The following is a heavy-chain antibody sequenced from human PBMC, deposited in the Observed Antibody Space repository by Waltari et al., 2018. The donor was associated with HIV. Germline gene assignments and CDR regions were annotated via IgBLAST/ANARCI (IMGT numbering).Heavy chain of an antibody. V-gene: IGHV3-30*15. D-gene: IGHD3-16*01. Sequence: QEQLVESGGGVVQPGESVKLSCAVVGFSINNWSFHWVRQAPGKVLGGVAERALDQRQFDADSVKGRFTVSRDLATNTVSLHLSSLRPDDTTVYYCARGQFAGWLTPPQSLWGQGTLITVSS. CDR3: ARGQFAGWLTPPQSL. CDR2: RALDQRQ. CDR1: GFSINNWS. J-gene: IGHJ4*02.